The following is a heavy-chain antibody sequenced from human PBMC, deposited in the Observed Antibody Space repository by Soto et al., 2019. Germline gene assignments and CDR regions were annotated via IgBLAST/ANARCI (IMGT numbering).Heavy chain of an antibody. V-gene: IGHV1-24*01. CDR3: AIGNWNDVEVGSS. D-gene: IGHD1-1*01. Sequence: ASVNVSSKVSGYTLTELSMHWARQAPGKGLEWMGSFDPEHGETIYAQKFQGRVTMTEDTSTDTANMELSSLRSEDTAVYYCAIGNWNDVEVGSSWGQGTLGTVSS. J-gene: IGHJ5*02. CDR1: GYTLTELS. CDR2: FDPEHGET.